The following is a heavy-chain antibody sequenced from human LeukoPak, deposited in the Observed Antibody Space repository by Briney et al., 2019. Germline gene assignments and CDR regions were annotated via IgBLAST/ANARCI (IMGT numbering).Heavy chain of an antibody. Sequence: SETLSLTCTVSGGSISSSSYYWGWFRQPPGKGLEWIGNIYYSGSTYYNPSLKSRVTISVDTSKNQFSLKLSSVTAADTAVYYCARFSSYVWGTYRYTGFDYWGQGTLVTVSS. J-gene: IGHJ4*02. CDR2: IYYSGST. D-gene: IGHD3-16*02. CDR1: GGSISSSSYY. V-gene: IGHV4-39*07. CDR3: ARFSSYVWGTYRYTGFDY.